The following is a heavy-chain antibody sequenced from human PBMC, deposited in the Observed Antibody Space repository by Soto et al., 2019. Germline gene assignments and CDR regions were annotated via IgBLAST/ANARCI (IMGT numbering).Heavy chain of an antibody. Sequence: QVQLVQSGAEVKKPGSSVKVSCKASGGTFSSYAISWVRQAPGQGLEWMGGIIPIFGTANYAQKFQGRVTITADESTSTAYMDLSSLRSEDTAVYYCARASYSSGPPSYFDYWGQGTLVTVSS. CDR3: ARASYSSGPPSYFDY. D-gene: IGHD6-19*01. CDR2: IIPIFGTA. CDR1: GGTFSSYA. J-gene: IGHJ4*02. V-gene: IGHV1-69*01.